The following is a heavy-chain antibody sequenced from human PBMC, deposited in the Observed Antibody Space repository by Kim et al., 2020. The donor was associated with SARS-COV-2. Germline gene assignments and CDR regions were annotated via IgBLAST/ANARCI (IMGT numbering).Heavy chain of an antibody. J-gene: IGHJ6*02. D-gene: IGHD1-1*01. CDR2: ISAYNGDT. Sequence: ASVKVSCKASGYTFTSYGISWVRQAPGQGLEWMGWISAYNGDTKFAQKLQGRVTMTTETSTNTAYMQLRSLRSDDTAVYFCAREPRTGFSYYFGLDVWGQGTTVTVSS. V-gene: IGHV1-18*01. CDR3: AREPRTGFSYYFGLDV. CDR1: GYTFTSYG.